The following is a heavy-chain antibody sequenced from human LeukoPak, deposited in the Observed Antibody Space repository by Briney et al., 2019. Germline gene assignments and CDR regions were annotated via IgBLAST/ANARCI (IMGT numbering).Heavy chain of an antibody. CDR2: IYTSGST. J-gene: IGHJ6*03. CDR3: ARVQNGYYYYYMDV. V-gene: IGHV4-61*02. CDR1: GGSISSGNYY. D-gene: IGHD1-1*01. Sequence: TSQTLSLTCTVSGGSISSGNYYWSWIRQPAGKELEWIGRIYTSGSTNYNPSLKSRVTISAETSKSQFSLKLSSVTAADTAVYYCARVQNGYYYYYMDVWGTGTTVTVSS.